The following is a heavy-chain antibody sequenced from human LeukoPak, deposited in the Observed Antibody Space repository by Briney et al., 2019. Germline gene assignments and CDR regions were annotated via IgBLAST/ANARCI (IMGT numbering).Heavy chain of an antibody. D-gene: IGHD5-12*01. J-gene: IGHJ4*02. CDR3: ATSLYGDYEADY. CDR1: GGSIKSHY. Sequence: SETLSLTCSVSGGSIKSHYYTWIRQSPGKGLEWIGYVYYSGTTSYNPSLESRVSISDDTSKNQVFLWLTSVTAADTAVYYCATSLYGDYEADYWGPGTLVTVSS. CDR2: VYYSGTT. V-gene: IGHV4-59*11.